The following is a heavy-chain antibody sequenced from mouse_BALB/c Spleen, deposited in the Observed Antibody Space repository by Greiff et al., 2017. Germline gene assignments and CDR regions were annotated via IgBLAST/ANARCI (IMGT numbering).Heavy chain of an antibody. CDR2: IWRGGST. D-gene: IGHD2-4*01. CDR1: GFSLTSYG. J-gene: IGHJ4*01. Sequence: VKLMESGPSLVQPSQSLSITCTVSGFSLTSYGVHWVRQSPGKGLEWLGVIWRGGSTDYNAAFMSRLSITKDNSKSQVFFKMNSLQADDTAIYNCAQNDYAYAMDYWGQGTSVTVSS. V-gene: IGHV2-5-1*01. CDR3: AQNDYAYAMDY.